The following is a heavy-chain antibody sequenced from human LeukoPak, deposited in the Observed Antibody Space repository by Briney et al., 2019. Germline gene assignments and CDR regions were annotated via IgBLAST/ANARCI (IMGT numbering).Heavy chain of an antibody. D-gene: IGHD6-13*01. CDR1: GFTVSIKY. Sequence: GGSLRLSCAASGFTVSIKYMSWVRQAPGKGLEWVSVIYSGGSTYYADSVKGRFTISRDTSKNTLYLQMNSLRAEDTAVYYCARGGIAESFDSWGQGTLVTVSS. CDR3: ARGGIAESFDS. V-gene: IGHV3-66*01. J-gene: IGHJ4*02. CDR2: IYSGGST.